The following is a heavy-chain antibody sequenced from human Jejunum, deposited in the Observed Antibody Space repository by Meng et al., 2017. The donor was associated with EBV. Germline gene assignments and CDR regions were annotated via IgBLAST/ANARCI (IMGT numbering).Heavy chain of an antibody. D-gene: IGHD5-24*01. J-gene: IGHJ4*02. V-gene: IGHV3-23*01. CDR3: VRDGYNYIPFDY. CDR2: VSGTGATT. CDR1: GFTLSAYA. Sequence: EIQLLESGGGLVQPGGSLRLRCAASGFTLSAYAMSWVRQAPGKGLEWVSHVSGTGATTYYADSVKDRFTASRDNSKNTLYLQMNSLRADDTAVYYCVRDGYNYIPFDYWGQGTLGTVSS.